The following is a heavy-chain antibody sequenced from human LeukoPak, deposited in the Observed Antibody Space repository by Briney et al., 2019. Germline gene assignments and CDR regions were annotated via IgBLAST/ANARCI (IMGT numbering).Heavy chain of an antibody. CDR2: INPNSGGT. J-gene: IGHJ4*02. Sequence: GASVKVSCKASGYTFTGYYMHWVRQAPGQGLEWMGWINPNSGGTNYAQKFQGRVTMTRDTSISTAYMELSRLRSDDTAVYYCASSEYLDGYNCRYWGQGTLVTVSS. CDR1: GYTFTGYY. V-gene: IGHV1-2*02. CDR3: ASSEYLDGYNCRY. D-gene: IGHD5-24*01.